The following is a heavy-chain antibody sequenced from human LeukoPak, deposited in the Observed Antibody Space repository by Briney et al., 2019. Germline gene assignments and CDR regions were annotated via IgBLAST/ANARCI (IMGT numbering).Heavy chain of an antibody. V-gene: IGHV1-2*04. CDR2: INPNSGGT. D-gene: IGHD2-2*01. Sequence: GASVKVSCKASGYTFTGYYMHWVRQAPGQGLEWMGWINPNSGGTNYAQKFQGWVTMTRDTSISTAYMELSRLRSDDTAVYYCARGAVVPATTYNWFDPWGQGTLVTVSS. CDR1: GYTFTGYY. CDR3: ARGAVVPATTYNWFDP. J-gene: IGHJ5*02.